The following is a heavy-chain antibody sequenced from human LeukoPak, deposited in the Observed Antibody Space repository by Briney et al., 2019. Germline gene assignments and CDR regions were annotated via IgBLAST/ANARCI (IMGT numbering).Heavy chain of an antibody. Sequence: GGSLKLSCAASGFPFSSYSMNWVRQAPGKGLEWVSSISSSSSYIYYADSVKGRFTISRDNAKNSLYLQMNSLRAEDTAVYYCARDATYDYGDKRTFDYWGQGTLVTVSS. J-gene: IGHJ4*02. CDR2: ISSSSSYI. V-gene: IGHV3-21*01. CDR3: ARDATYDYGDKRTFDY. D-gene: IGHD4-17*01. CDR1: GFPFSSYS.